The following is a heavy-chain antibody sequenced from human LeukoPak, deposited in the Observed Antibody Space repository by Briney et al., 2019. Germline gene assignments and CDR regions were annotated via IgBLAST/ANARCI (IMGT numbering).Heavy chain of an antibody. J-gene: IGHJ6*02. CDR2: IYYSGST. CDR1: GGSISSYY. Sequence: SETLSLTCTVSGGSISSYYWSWIRQPPGKGLEWIGYIYYSGSTNYNPSLKSRVTISVDTSKNQFSLKPSSVTAADTAVYYCARVGYLYGMDVWGQGTTVTVSS. D-gene: IGHD5-18*01. V-gene: IGHV4-59*01. CDR3: ARVGYLYGMDV.